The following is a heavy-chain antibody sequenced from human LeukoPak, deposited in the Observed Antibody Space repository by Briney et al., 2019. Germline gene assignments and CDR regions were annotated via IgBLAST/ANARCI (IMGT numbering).Heavy chain of an antibody. Sequence: GGSLRLSCAASGVTLSCYAMSWARQAPGKGLEWVSAISGSGGSTYYADSVKGRFTISRDNSKNTLYLQMNSLRAEDTAVYYCAKDVGKWESLHFFDYWGQGTLVTVSS. D-gene: IGHD1-26*01. CDR1: GVTLSCYA. CDR3: AKDVGKWESLHFFDY. V-gene: IGHV3-23*01. J-gene: IGHJ4*02. CDR2: ISGSGGST.